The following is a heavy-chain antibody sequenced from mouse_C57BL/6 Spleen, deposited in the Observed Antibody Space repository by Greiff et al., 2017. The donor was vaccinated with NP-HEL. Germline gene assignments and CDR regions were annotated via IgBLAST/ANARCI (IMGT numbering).Heavy chain of an antibody. Sequence: VQLQQPGAELVMPGASVKLSCKASGYTFTSYWMHWVKQRPGQGLEWIGEIDPSDSYTNYNQKFKGKSTLTVDKSSSTAYMQLSSLTSEDSAVYYCARGYDYDLYWGQGTLVTVSA. CDR1: GYTFTSYW. CDR2: IDPSDSYT. CDR3: ARGYDYDLY. D-gene: IGHD2-4*01. V-gene: IGHV1-69*01. J-gene: IGHJ3*01.